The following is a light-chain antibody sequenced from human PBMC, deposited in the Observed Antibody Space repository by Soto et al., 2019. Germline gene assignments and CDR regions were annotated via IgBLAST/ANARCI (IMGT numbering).Light chain of an antibody. CDR3: QQYDNLPYT. J-gene: IGKJ2*01. CDR1: QNIDNF. V-gene: IGKV1-33*01. CDR2: DAS. Sequence: DIQMSQSPSSLSASVGDTVTITCRASQNIDNFVAWYQQKPGKAPKLLIHDASNLKTGVPSRFSGSGSGTDFTFTISSLQPEDIATYYCQQYDNLPYTFGQGTKVDIK.